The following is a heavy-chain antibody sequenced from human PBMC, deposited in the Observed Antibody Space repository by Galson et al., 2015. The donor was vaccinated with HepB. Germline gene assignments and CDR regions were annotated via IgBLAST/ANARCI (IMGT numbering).Heavy chain of an antibody. Sequence: TLSLTCTVSGGSISSYYWSWIRQPPGKGLEWIGYIYYSGSTNYNPSLKSRVTISVDTSKNQFSLKLSSVTAADTAVYYCARVGRIQLKYYFDYWGQGTLVTVSS. CDR3: ARVGRIQLKYYFDY. J-gene: IGHJ4*02. CDR2: IYYSGST. CDR1: GGSISSYY. V-gene: IGHV4-59*01. D-gene: IGHD5-18*01.